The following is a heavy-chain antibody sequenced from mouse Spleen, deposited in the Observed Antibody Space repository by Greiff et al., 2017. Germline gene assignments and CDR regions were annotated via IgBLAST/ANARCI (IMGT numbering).Heavy chain of an antibody. V-gene: IGHV5-9-3*01. CDR3: ARRPFDY. Sequence: EVQVVESGGGLVKPGGSLKLSCAASGFTFSSYAMSWVRQTPEKRLEWVATISSGGSYTYYPDSVKGRFTISRDNAKNTLYLQMSSLRSEDTAMYYCARRPFDYWGQGTTLTVSS. CDR2: ISSGGSYT. CDR1: GFTFSSYA. J-gene: IGHJ2*01.